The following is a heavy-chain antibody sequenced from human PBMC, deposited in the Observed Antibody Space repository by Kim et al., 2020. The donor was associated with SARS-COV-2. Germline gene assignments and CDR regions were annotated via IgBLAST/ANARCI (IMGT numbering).Heavy chain of an antibody. D-gene: IGHD3-10*01. CDR2: INHSGST. J-gene: IGHJ4*02. V-gene: IGHV4-34*01. CDR3: ARGGNYYGSGSYYNDYFDY. Sequence: SETLSLTCAVYGGSFSGYYWSWIRQPPGKGLEWIGEINHSGSTNYNPSLKSRVTISVDTSKNQFSLKLSSVTAADTAVYYCARGGNYYGSGSYYNDYFDYWGQGTLVTVSS. CDR1: GGSFSGYY.